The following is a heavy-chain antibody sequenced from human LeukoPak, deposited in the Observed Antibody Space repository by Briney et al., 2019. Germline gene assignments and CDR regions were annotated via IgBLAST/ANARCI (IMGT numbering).Heavy chain of an antibody. CDR3: ARAGKPWGWFDP. CDR1: GGSISSGGYY. D-gene: IGHD3-10*01. Sequence: PSRTLSLTCTLSGGSISSGGYYWSWIRQPPGKGLEWIGYIYYSGSTSYNPSLKSRVTISVDTSKNQFSLKLSSVTAADTAVYYCARAGKPWGWFDPWGEGTLVTVSS. CDR2: IYYSGST. J-gene: IGHJ5*02. V-gene: IGHV4-30-4*01.